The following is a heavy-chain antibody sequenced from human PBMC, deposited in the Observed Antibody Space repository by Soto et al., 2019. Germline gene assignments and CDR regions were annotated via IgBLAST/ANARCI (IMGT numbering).Heavy chain of an antibody. CDR3: ASVVVGATRQTGSDY. D-gene: IGHD2-15*01. J-gene: IGHJ4*02. Sequence: SETLSLTCTVSHGSITSGDYFWAWIRQPPGKGLEFIGSVHSSGGTYYSPSLKSRASISIDKSKNQFSLKLTSVNAGDTAVYFCASVVVGATRQTGSDYWGQGTLVTVSS. CDR2: VHSSGGT. V-gene: IGHV4-39*01. CDR1: HGSITSGDYF.